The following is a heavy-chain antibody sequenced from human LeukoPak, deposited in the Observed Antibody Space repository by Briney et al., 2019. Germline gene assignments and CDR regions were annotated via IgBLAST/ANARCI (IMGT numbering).Heavy chain of an antibody. J-gene: IGHJ3*01. V-gene: IGHV3-23*01. CDR3: ARDPNGDCIGAFEF. CDR1: GFTFSNYA. CDR2: ITSGGAP. Sequence: PGGSLRLSCAASGFTFSNYAVMWVRQAPGQGLEWVSAITSGGAPRYADSVKGRFTISRDNSKNTLYLQMNSLRAEDTAQYFCARDPNGDCIGAFEFWGRGTVVTVSS. D-gene: IGHD2-21*02.